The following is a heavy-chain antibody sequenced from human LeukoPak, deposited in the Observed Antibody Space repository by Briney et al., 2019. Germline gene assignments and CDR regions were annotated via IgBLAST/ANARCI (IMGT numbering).Heavy chain of an antibody. CDR3: VGSSGWLFDY. D-gene: IGHD6-19*01. Sequence: PGGSLRLSCAGTGFTFSNYWMNWVRQAPGEGLEWVANIKEDGSRINYVESVKGRFTISRDNAKNSVYLQMDNLRAEDTAVYYCVGSSGWLFDYWGQGILVAASS. V-gene: IGHV3-7*01. J-gene: IGHJ4*02. CDR2: IKEDGSRI. CDR1: GFTFSNYW.